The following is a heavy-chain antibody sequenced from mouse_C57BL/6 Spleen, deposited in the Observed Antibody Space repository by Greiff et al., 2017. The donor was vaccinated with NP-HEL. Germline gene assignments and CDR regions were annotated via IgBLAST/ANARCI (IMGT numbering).Heavy chain of an antibody. D-gene: IGHD1-1*01. CDR1: GYTFTSYT. V-gene: IGHV1-4*01. CDR3: ARSNYGSTPYAMDY. CDR2: INPSSGYT. J-gene: IGHJ4*01. Sequence: QVQLKQSGAELARPGASVKMSCKASGYTFTSYTMHWVKQRPGQGLEWIGYINPSSGYTKYNQKFKDKATLTADKSSSTAYMQLSSLTSEDSAVYYCARSNYGSTPYAMDYWGQGTSVTVSS.